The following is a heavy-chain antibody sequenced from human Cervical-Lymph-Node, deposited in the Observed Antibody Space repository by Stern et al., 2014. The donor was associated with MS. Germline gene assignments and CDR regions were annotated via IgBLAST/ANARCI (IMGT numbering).Heavy chain of an antibody. D-gene: IGHD1-26*01. J-gene: IGHJ6*02. V-gene: IGHV4-61*02. CDR3: ARDDALGPTRYHYGMDV. CDR2: MYNSGAT. Sequence: DQLVESGPGLVKPSQTLSLTCTVSGASVSSGTYYWSWIRQPAGKGLEWIGRMYNSGATNYNPSLKSRVTISLDTSKNQFSLRLRSVTAADTAVYYCARDDALGPTRYHYGMDVWGQGTTVTVSS. CDR1: GASVSSGTYY.